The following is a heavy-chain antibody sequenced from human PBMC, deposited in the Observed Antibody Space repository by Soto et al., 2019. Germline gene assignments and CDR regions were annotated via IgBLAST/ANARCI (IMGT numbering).Heavy chain of an antibody. V-gene: IGHV3-23*01. CDR1: GFTFSSYA. CDR2: ISGSGGST. D-gene: IGHD6-13*01. CDR3: AKVYSSRWYSWFDP. J-gene: IGHJ5*02. Sequence: EVQLLESGGGLVQPGGSLRLSCAASGFTFSSYAMSWVRQAPGKGLEWVAAISGSGGSTYYADSVTGRFTISRDNSKYTIDLQINSLRAEDTAVYYCAKVYSSRWYSWFDPWGQGTLVTVSS.